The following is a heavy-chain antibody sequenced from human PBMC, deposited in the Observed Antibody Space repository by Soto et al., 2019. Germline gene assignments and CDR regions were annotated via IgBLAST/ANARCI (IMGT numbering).Heavy chain of an antibody. J-gene: IGHJ4*02. CDR1: GDAIVKYT. D-gene: IGHD5-12*01. CDR2: IVSILGLA. Sequence: QVHLVQSGPEVKKPGSSVKVSCKASGDAIVKYTFTWVRQAPGQGLEWMGRIVSILGLATYAQNFQGRVAITADKSTNTVYVEVSSLTSADSAVYFGVSQAGYDAHVDFWGQGAPVTVS. CDR3: VSQAGYDAHVDF. V-gene: IGHV1-69*02.